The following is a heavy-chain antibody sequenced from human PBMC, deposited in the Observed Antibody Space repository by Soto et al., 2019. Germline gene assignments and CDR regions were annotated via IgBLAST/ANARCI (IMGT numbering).Heavy chain of an antibody. CDR3: ARDSPQGIDY. V-gene: IGHV3-30-3*01. Sequence: QVRLVESGGGVVQPGRSLRLSCAASGFTFSSSAMHWVRQAPGKGLEWVAGIAYDGSNKYHADSVKGRFTISRDNSKNTLYVQMNSLRGEDTAVYYCARDSPQGIDYWGQGALVTVSS. D-gene: IGHD3-10*01. J-gene: IGHJ4*02. CDR2: IAYDGSNK. CDR1: GFTFSSSA.